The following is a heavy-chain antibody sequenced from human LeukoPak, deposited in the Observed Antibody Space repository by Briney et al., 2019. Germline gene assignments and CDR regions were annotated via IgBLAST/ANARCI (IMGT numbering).Heavy chain of an antibody. V-gene: IGHV3-30-3*01. Sequence: PGRSLRLSCAASGFTFSSYAMHWVRQAPGKGLEWVAVISYDGSNKYYADSVKGRFTISRDNSKNTLYLQMNSLKAEDTAVYYCARDEIRGAISLDYWGQGTLVTVSS. CDR2: ISYDGSNK. CDR3: ARDEIRGAISLDY. J-gene: IGHJ4*02. CDR1: GFTFSSYA. D-gene: IGHD3-10*01.